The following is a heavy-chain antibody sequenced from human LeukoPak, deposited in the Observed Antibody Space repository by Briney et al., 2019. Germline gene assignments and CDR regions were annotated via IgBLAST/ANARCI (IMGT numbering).Heavy chain of an antibody. D-gene: IGHD5-18*01. CDR3: PRSYNSYGY. J-gene: IGHJ4*02. V-gene: IGHV3-11*03. CDR2: ISSSSSYT. CDR1: GFNFSDYY. Sequence: GGSLRLSCAASGFNFSDYYMRSIRQAPGKGLEWVSYISSSSSYTNYADSVKGRFTISRDNAKNSLYLQMDSLRAEDTAVYYCPRSYNSYGYWGQGTLVTVSS.